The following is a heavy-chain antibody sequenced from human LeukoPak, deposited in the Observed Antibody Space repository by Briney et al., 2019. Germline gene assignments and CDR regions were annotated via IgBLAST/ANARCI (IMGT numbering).Heavy chain of an antibody. CDR2: IIPILGIA. Sequence: SVKVSCKASGGTFSSYAISWVRQAPGQGLEWMGRIIPILGIANYAQKFQGRVTITADKSTSTAYMELSSLRSEDTAVYYCARVIHAYYDILTGYYDYWGQGTLVTVSS. J-gene: IGHJ4*02. D-gene: IGHD3-9*01. V-gene: IGHV1-69*04. CDR1: GGTFSSYA. CDR3: ARVIHAYYDILTGYYDY.